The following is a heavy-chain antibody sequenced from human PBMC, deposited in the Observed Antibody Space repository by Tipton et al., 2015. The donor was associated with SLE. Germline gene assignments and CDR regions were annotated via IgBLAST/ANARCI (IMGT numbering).Heavy chain of an antibody. J-gene: IGHJ6*03. CDR3: SREEWRNLNYMDV. CDR2: ISNDGSNK. CDR1: GFSFSNYA. D-gene: IGHD3-3*01. Sequence: SLRLSCAASGFSFSNYAIHWVRQAPGKGLECVAVISNDGSNKFYADSVMGRFTISRDNTKNTLYLQMNSLRGEDTAVYYCSREEWRNLNYMDVWGKGTTGTVSS. V-gene: IGHV3-30*03.